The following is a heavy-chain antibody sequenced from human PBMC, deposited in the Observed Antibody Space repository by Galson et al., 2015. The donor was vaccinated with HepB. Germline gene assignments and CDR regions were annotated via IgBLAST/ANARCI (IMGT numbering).Heavy chain of an antibody. CDR1: GFSIRNNW. CDR3: SRDTFGPYDY. D-gene: IGHD3-16*01. J-gene: IGHJ4*02. CDR2: INEDGSTT. Sequence: SLRLSCAASGFSIRNNWMHWVRQVPGKGLVWVSRINEDGSTTNYADSVKGRFTISKDNAKNTLHLQMNNLRAEDTAVHYCSRDTFGPYDYWGQGTLVTVSS. V-gene: IGHV3-74*01.